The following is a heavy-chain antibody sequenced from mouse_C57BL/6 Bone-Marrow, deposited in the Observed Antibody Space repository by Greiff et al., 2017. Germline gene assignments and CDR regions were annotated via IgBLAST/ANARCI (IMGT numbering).Heavy chain of an antibody. CDR2: ISNGGGST. V-gene: IGHV5-12*01. Sequence: EVKLVESGGGLVQPGGSLKLSCAASGFTFSDYYMYWVRQTPEKRLEWVAYISNGGGSTYYPDNVKGRFTISRDNAKNTLYLQISSLKSEDTAMYYCARHMVTSYCYAMDYWGQGTSLTVSS. CDR3: ARHMVTSYCYAMDY. CDR1: GFTFSDYY. D-gene: IGHD2-2*01. J-gene: IGHJ4*01.